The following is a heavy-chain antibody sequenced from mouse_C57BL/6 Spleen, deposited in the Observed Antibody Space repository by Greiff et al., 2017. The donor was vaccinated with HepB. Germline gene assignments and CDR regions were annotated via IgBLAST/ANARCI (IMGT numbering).Heavy chain of an antibody. J-gene: IGHJ4*01. CDR1: GFNIKDDY. CDR3: TLIYYDYDRAMDY. V-gene: IGHV14-4*01. D-gene: IGHD2-4*01. CDR2: IDPENGDT. Sequence: VQLQQSRAELVRPGASVKLSCTASGFNIKDDYMHWVKQRPEQGLEWIGWIDPENGDTEYASKFQGKATITADTSSNTAYLQLSSLTSEDTAVYYCTLIYYDYDRAMDYWGQGTSVTVSS.